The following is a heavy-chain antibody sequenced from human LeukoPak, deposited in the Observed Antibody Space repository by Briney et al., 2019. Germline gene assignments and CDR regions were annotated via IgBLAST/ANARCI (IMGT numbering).Heavy chain of an antibody. CDR3: ARGRRPYYYYYMDV. V-gene: IGHV1-69*05. CDR2: IIPIFGTA. Sequence: GSSVEVSCKASGGTFSSYAISWVRQAPGQGLEWMGGIIPIFGTANYAQKFQGRVTITTDESTSTAYMELSSLRSEDTAVYYCARGRRPYYYYYMDVWGKGTTVTVSS. J-gene: IGHJ6*03. CDR1: GGTFSSYA.